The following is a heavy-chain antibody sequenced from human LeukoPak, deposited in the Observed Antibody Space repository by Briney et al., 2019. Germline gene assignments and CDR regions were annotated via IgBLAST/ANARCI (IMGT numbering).Heavy chain of an antibody. CDR1: GGSISSYY. D-gene: IGHD4-17*01. V-gene: IGHV4-59*01. Sequence: SETLSLTCTVSGGSISSYYWSWIRRPPGKGLEWIGYIYYSGSTNYNPSLKSRVTISVDTTKNQFSLKLSSVTAADTAVYYCARSNDYGDYSSFDYWGQGTLVTVSS. CDR3: ARSNDYGDYSSFDY. J-gene: IGHJ4*02. CDR2: IYYSGST.